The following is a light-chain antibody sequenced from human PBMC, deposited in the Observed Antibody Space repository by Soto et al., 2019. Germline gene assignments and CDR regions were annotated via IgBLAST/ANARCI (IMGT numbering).Light chain of an antibody. CDR3: QELTSYPKR. CDR1: QVISSY. CDR2: AAS. Sequence: NHLPQSPAFLSASAGARVTITCRASQVISSYLAWYQQKPGKAPKPLIYAASTLQSGVPSRFSGSRSGTEFTLTFIILQPEDFATYYCQELTSYPKRFGQGTRQEI. V-gene: IGKV1-9*01. J-gene: IGKJ5*01.